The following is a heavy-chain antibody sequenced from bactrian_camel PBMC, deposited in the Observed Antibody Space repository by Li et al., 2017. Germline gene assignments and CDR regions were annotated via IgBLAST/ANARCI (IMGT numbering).Heavy chain of an antibody. J-gene: IGHJ4*01. Sequence: VQLVESGGGLVQPGGSLRLSCAASGFTFSTYAMSWVRQTPGEKCELVSTINSDGITYYADSVKGRFTSSQDSGNQTVYLQMNNLKPEDTALHYCAAARVIGRCSVLLGTFARNLVTVWGQGTQVTVS. CDR2: INSDGIT. CDR1: GFTFSTYA. CDR3: AAARVIGRCSVLLGTFARNLVTV. D-gene: IGHD2*01. V-gene: IGHV3S40*01.